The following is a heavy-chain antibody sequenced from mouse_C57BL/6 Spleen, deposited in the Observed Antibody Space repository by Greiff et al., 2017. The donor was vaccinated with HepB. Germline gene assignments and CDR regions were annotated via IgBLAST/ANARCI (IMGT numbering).Heavy chain of an antibody. CDR1: GFTFSDYY. D-gene: IGHD2-3*01. V-gene: IGHV5-12*01. Sequence: DVMLVESGGGLVQPGGSLKLSCAASGFTFSDYYMYWVRQTPEKRLEWVAYISNGGGSTYYPDTVKGRFTISRDNAKNTLYLQMSRLKSEDTAMYYCARHGGWLDAMDYWGQGTSVTVSS. J-gene: IGHJ4*01. CDR2: ISNGGGST. CDR3: ARHGGWLDAMDY.